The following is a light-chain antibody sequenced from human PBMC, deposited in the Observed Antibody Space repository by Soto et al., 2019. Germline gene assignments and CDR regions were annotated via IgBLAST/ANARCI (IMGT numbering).Light chain of an antibody. Sequence: EIVLTQSPATLSLSPGERATLSCRASQSVSSYLAWYHQKPGQAPRLLIYDASNRATGIPARFSGSGSGTDFTLTISSLEPEDFAVYYCQQRSNFGGGTKVEIK. CDR2: DAS. CDR1: QSVSSY. CDR3: QQRSN. V-gene: IGKV3-11*01. J-gene: IGKJ4*01.